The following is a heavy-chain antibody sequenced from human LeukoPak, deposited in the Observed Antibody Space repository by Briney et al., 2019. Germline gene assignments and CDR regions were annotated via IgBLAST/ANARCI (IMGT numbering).Heavy chain of an antibody. J-gene: IGHJ4*02. Sequence: GGSLRLSCAASGFTFSSYGMHWVHQAPGKGLEWVAVISYDGSNKYYTDSVKGRFTISRDNSKNTLYLQMNSLRAEDTAVYYCAKPHYCSSTSCYGESPFDYWGQGTLVTVSS. CDR3: AKPHYCSSTSCYGESPFDY. D-gene: IGHD2-2*01. CDR2: ISYDGSNK. V-gene: IGHV3-30*18. CDR1: GFTFSSYG.